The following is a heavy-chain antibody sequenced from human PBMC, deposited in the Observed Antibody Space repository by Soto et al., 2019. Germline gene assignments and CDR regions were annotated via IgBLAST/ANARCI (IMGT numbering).Heavy chain of an antibody. V-gene: IGHV1-18*01. Sequence: GASVKVSCKASGYTFTIYGINWVRQAPGQGLEWMGWISPDNGNTNYAQKLQGRVTMTTDTSTSTAYMELRSLRSDDTVVYYCARALGYSGYAGMDVWGQGTTVTVSS. CDR3: ARALGYSGYAGMDV. CDR1: GYTFTIYG. CDR2: ISPDNGNT. J-gene: IGHJ6*02. D-gene: IGHD5-12*01.